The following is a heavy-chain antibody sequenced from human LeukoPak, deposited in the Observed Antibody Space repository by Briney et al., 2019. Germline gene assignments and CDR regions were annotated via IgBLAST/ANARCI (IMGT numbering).Heavy chain of an antibody. J-gene: IGHJ6*03. D-gene: IGHD7-27*01. CDR2: INHSGST. Sequence: PSETLSLTCAVYGGSFSGYYWSWIRQPPGKGLEWIGEINHSGSTNYNPSLKSRVTISVDTSKNQFSLKLSSVTAADTAVYYCARDLWAYSYYYMDVWGKGTTVTVSS. CDR3: ARDLWAYSYYYMDV. CDR1: GGSFSGYY. V-gene: IGHV4-34*01.